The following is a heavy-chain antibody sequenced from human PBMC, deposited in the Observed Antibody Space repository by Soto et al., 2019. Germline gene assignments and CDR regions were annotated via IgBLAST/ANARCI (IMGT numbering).Heavy chain of an antibody. D-gene: IGHD2-2*01. CDR2: ISPSSDYI. Sequence: VQLVESGGGLVKPGGSLRLSCAASGFTFSIYTMNWVRQAPGKGLEWVSSISPSSDYIYYADSLKGRFTISRDNTKNSLYLQMNRLGVEDTAVYYCARGHIVVLPAASRAYYYGLDVWGQGTTVTVSS. J-gene: IGHJ6*02. CDR1: GFTFSIYT. CDR3: ARGHIVVLPAASRAYYYGLDV. V-gene: IGHV3-21*01.